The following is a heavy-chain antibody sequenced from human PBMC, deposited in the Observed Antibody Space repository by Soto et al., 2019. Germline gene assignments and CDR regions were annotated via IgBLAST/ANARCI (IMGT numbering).Heavy chain of an antibody. CDR1: CSSIRDDFY. V-gene: IGHV4-30-4*01. D-gene: IGHD2-2*01. CDR3: ARDEYQLLSSVSWFDS. Sequence: PSETPSLACTVSCSSIRDDFYLSWVRQTPGKGLEWIGYIYHTGNTYYNPSLRSRVSISVDKSKSQFSLKLISVTAADTAVYFCARDEYQLLSSVSWFDSWGQGTLVTVSS. CDR2: IYHTGNT. J-gene: IGHJ5*01.